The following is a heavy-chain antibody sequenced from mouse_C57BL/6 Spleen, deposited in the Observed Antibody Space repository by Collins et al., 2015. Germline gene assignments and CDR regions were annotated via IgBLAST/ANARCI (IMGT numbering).Heavy chain of an antibody. J-gene: IGHJ3*01. V-gene: IGHV1-55*01. Sequence: QVQLQQPGAELVKPGTSVKLSCKASGYNFTSYWINWVKLRPGQGLEWIGDIYPGSGSTNYNEKFKSKATLTVDTSSSTAYMQLNSLASEDSALYYCAIYYDYEVFAYWGQGTLVTVSA. CDR1: GYNFTSYW. CDR2: IYPGSGST. D-gene: IGHD2-4*01. CDR3: AIYYDYEVFAY.